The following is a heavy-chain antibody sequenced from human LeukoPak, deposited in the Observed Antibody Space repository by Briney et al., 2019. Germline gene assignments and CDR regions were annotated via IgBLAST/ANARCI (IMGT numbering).Heavy chain of an antibody. CDR1: GFSLRTRGVG. J-gene: IGHJ4*02. CDR3: AHRQGYYGDHRYYFDY. V-gene: IGHV2-5*02. Sequence: SGPTLVKPTPTLTLTCTFSGFSLRTRGVGVGWIRQPPRKGLERLELIYWDDNKRYSPSLKSRLAITKDTSKNQVVLTMTNMDPVDTATYYCAHRQGYYGDHRYYFDYWGQGTLVTVSS. D-gene: IGHD4-17*01. CDR2: IYWDDNK.